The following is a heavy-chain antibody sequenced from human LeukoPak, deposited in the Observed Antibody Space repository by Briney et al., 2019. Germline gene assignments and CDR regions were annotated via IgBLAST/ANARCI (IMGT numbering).Heavy chain of an antibody. J-gene: IGHJ4*02. D-gene: IGHD6-13*01. Sequence: GGSLRLSCAASGFTFSSYAMSWVRQAPGKGLEWVSAISGSGGSTYHADSVKDRFTISRDNSKNTLYLQMNSLRAEDTALYYCAREGSWSFDYWGQGTLVTVSS. CDR1: GFTFSSYA. CDR2: ISGSGGST. V-gene: IGHV3-23*01. CDR3: AREGSWSFDY.